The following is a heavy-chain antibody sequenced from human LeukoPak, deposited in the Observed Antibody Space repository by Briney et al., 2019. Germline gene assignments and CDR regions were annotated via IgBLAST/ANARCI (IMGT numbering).Heavy chain of an antibody. CDR2: IKQDGSEK. CDR3: AREAYNDFWSGSWRYYYYMDV. J-gene: IGHJ6*03. D-gene: IGHD3-3*01. CDR1: GFTFSSSW. Sequence: GGSLRLSCAASGFTFSSSWMTWVRQAPGKGLEWVANIKQDGSEKYYVDSVKGRFIISRDNAKNSQYLQMNSLRAEDTAVYYCAREAYNDFWSGSWRYYYYMDVWGKGTTVTVSS. V-gene: IGHV3-7*01.